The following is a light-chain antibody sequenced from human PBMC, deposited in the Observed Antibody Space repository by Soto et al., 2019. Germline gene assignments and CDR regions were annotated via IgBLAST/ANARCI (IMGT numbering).Light chain of an antibody. CDR3: KHYNNWPPWT. CDR1: QSISSN. J-gene: IGKJ1*01. CDR2: GAS. Sequence: EIVMTQSPATLSVSPGERATLSCRASQSISSNLAWYQQKPGQAPKLLIYGASTRANGIPARFSGSGSGTAFTLTISSLQSEDFAVYYCKHYNNWPPWTFGQGTKVEIK. V-gene: IGKV3-15*01.